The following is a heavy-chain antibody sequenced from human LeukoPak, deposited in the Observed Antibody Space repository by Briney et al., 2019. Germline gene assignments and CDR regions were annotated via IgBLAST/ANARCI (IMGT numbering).Heavy chain of an antibody. V-gene: IGHV3-23*01. Sequence: GGSLRLSCAASGFTFSSYAMSWVRQAPGKGLEWVSAISGSGGSTYYADSVKGRFTIYRDHTQNPLSLQMNSLSAEDTAVYYCVRGAAAGTARLGNYFDYWGQGTLVTVSS. CDR1: GFTFSSYA. D-gene: IGHD6-13*01. CDR3: VRGAAAGTARLGNYFDY. J-gene: IGHJ4*02. CDR2: ISGSGGST.